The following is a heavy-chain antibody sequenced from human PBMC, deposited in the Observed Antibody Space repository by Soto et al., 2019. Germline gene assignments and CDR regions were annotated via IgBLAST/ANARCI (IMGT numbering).Heavy chain of an antibody. CDR1: GFTFSSYA. CDR2: ISYDGSNK. Sequence: HPGGSLRLSCAASGFTFSSYAMHWVRQAPGKGLEWVAVISYDGSNKYYADSVKGRFTISRDNSKNTLYLQMNSLRAEDTAVYYCARGGLEFHPSGPLGGQGTLVTVSS. V-gene: IGHV3-30-3*01. J-gene: IGHJ4*02. CDR3: ARGGLEFHPSGPL. D-gene: IGHD1-1*01.